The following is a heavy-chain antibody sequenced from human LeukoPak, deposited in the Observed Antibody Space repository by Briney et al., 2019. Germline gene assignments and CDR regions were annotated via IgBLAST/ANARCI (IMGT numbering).Heavy chain of an antibody. D-gene: IGHD1-1*01. CDR1: GFTFSDYY. J-gene: IGHJ6*03. CDR2: ISSSGSTI. CDR3: ARVGTSSNYYYYMDV. Sequence: GGSLRLSCAASGFTFSDYYMSWIRQAPGKGLEWVSYISSSGSTIYYADSVKGRFTISRDNAKNSLYLQMNSPRAEDTAVYYCARVGTSSNYYYYMDVWGKGTTVTVSS. V-gene: IGHV3-11*01.